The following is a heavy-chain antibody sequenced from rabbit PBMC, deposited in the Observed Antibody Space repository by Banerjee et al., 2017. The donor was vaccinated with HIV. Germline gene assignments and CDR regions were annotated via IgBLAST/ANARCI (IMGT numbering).Heavy chain of an antibody. D-gene: IGHD6-1*01. Sequence: QLLVESGGGLVKPGASLTLTCTASGFTISSSYWICWVRQAPGKGLEWIACIYGGSSGDTYYASWAKGRFTISKTSSTTVTLQMTSLTAADTATYFCARENYAAYAGYVYGNFDLWGPGTLVTVS. V-gene: IGHV1S40*01. CDR3: ARENYAAYAGYVYGNFDL. CDR2: IYGGSSGDT. CDR1: GFTISSSYW. J-gene: IGHJ4*01.